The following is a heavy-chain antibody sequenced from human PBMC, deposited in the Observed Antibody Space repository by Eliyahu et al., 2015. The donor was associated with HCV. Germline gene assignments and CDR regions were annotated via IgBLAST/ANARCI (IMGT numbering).Heavy chain of an antibody. CDR1: GXSXSXYY. V-gene: IGHV4-59*01. J-gene: IGHJ4*02. D-gene: IGHD3-16*02. CDR2: XXYSGST. CDR3: AREAYDYVWGSYRYIDY. Sequence: QVQLQESGPGLVKPSETLSLTCTVSGXSXSXYYWSWIRQPPGKGLEWIGYXXYSGSTNYNPSLKSRVTISVDTSKNQFSLKLSSVTAADTAVYYCAREAYDYVWGSYRYIDYWGQGTLVTVSS.